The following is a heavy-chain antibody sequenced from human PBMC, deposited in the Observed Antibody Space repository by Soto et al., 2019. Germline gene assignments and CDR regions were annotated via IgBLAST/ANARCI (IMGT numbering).Heavy chain of an antibody. CDR3: ARGLDYVGFEY. CDR1: GDSVSSGTYY. J-gene: IGHJ4*02. D-gene: IGHD4-17*01. V-gene: IGHV4-61*01. Sequence: PSETLSLTCIVSGDSVSSGTYYWSWIRQPPGKGLEWIGYIYYRGSTNYNPSLKSRVTISIDTSRNQFSLKVSSVTAADTAVYYCARGLDYVGFEYWGQGTLVTVSS. CDR2: IYYRGST.